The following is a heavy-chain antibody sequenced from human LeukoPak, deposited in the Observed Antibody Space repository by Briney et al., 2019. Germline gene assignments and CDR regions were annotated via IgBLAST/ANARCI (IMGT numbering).Heavy chain of an antibody. CDR3: ARDSGSYFYYYCYYYMDV. CDR2: IIPIFGTA. Sequence: SVKVSCKASGGTFSSYAISWVRQAPGQGLEWMGGIIPIFGTANYAQKFQGRVTIIADESTSTAYMELSSLRSEDTAVYYCARDSGSYFYYYCYYYMDVWGKGTTVTVSS. J-gene: IGHJ6*03. V-gene: IGHV1-69*13. D-gene: IGHD1-26*01. CDR1: GGTFSSYA.